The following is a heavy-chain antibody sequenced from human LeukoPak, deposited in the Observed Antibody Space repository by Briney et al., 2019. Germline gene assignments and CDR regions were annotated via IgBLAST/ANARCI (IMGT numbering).Heavy chain of an antibody. CDR2: ISSSGSTI. V-gene: IGHV3-48*04. Sequence: GGSLRLSCAASGFTFSSYAMSWVRQAPGKGLEWVSYISSSGSTIYYADSVRGRFTISRDNAKNSLYLQMDSLRAEDTAVYYCARELSRDGYGEGGAYYYYGMDVWGQGTTVTVSS. D-gene: IGHD5-24*01. CDR1: GFTFSSYA. CDR3: ARELSRDGYGEGGAYYYYGMDV. J-gene: IGHJ6*02.